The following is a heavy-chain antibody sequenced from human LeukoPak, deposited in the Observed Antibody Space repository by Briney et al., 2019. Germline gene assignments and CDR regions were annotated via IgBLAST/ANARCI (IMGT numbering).Heavy chain of an antibody. V-gene: IGHV3-43*02. CDR1: GFTFDDYA. J-gene: IGHJ3*02. CDR3: AKDRSLDYGGILDAIDI. Sequence: GGSLRLSCAASGFTFDDYAMHWVRQAPGRGLEWVSLISGDGGSTYYADSVKGRFTISRDNSKNSLYLQMNSLRTEDTALYYCAKDRSLDYGGILDAIDIWGQGTMVTVSS. CDR2: ISGDGGST. D-gene: IGHD4-23*01.